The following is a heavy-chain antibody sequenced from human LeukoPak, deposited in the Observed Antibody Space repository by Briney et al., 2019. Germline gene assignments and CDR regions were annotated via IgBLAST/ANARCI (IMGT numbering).Heavy chain of an antibody. Sequence: ASVKVSCKASGYTFTSYDINWVRQATGQGLEWMGWMNPNSGNTGYAQKFQGRVTMTRNTSISTAYMELSSLRSEDTAVYYCARGRLRDCSGGSCSYHRWFDPWGQGTLVTVSS. CDR3: ARGRLRDCSGGSCSYHRWFDP. CDR2: MNPNSGNT. V-gene: IGHV1-8*01. CDR1: GYTFTSYD. D-gene: IGHD2-15*01. J-gene: IGHJ5*02.